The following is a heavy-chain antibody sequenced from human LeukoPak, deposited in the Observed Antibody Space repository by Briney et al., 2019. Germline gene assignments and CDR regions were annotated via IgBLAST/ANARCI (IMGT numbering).Heavy chain of an antibody. CDR3: ARGAPAGYCSSTTCYILDY. CDR2: IYSSGST. V-gene: IGHV4-59*12. J-gene: IGHJ4*02. Sequence: SETLSLTCTVSGGSISSYYWSWIRQPPGKGLEWIGYIYSSGSTNYNPSLKSRVTISLDTSKNQFSLKLSSVTAADTAVYYCARGAPAGYCSSTTCYILDYWGQGTLVTVSS. CDR1: GGSISSYY. D-gene: IGHD2-2*02.